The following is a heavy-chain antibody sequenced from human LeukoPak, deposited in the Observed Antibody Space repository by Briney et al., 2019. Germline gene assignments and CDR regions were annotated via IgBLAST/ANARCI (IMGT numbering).Heavy chain of an antibody. CDR1: GYTFTTYG. CDR2: ISGYNGNT. J-gene: IGHJ4*02. Sequence: ASVNVSCKASGYTFTTYGISWVRQAPGQGLEWMGWISGYNGNTNYAQNFQGRVTMTTDTSTSTAYMELRSLRSDDTAVYYCARQHYGGNSVPWDYWGQGTLVTVSS. V-gene: IGHV1-18*01. D-gene: IGHD4-23*01. CDR3: ARQHYGGNSVPWDY.